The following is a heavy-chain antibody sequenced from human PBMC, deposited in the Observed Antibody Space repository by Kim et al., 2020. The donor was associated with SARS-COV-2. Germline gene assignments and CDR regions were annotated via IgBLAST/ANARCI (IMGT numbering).Heavy chain of an antibody. CDR3: ARDLSGYDFVSLRYYFDY. V-gene: IGHV1-18*01. Sequence: ASVKVSCKASGYTFTSYGISWVRQAPGQGLEWMGWISAYNGNTNYAQKLQGRVTMTTDTSTSTAYMELRSLRSDDTAVYYCARDLSGYDFVSLRYYFDYWGQGTLVTVSS. CDR1: GYTFTSYG. D-gene: IGHD5-12*01. J-gene: IGHJ4*02. CDR2: ISAYNGNT.